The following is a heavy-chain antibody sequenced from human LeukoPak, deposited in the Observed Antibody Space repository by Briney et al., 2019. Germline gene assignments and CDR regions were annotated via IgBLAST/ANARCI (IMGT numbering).Heavy chain of an antibody. J-gene: IGHJ4*02. CDR2: INHSGST. CDR1: GGSFSGYY. V-gene: IGHV4-34*01. Sequence: SETLSLTCAVYGGSFSGYYWSWIRQPPGKGQEWIGEINHSGSTNYNPSLKSRVTISVDTSKNQFSLKLSSVTAADTAVYYCARGGGNEVSAGDYWGQGTLVTVSS. D-gene: IGHD4-23*01. CDR3: ARGGGNEVSAGDY.